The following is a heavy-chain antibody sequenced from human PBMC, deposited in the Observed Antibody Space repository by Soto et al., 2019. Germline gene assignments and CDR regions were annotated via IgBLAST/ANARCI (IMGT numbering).Heavy chain of an antibody. CDR3: AHSDYIRPLDS. V-gene: IGHV2-5*02. Sequence: QITLKESGPTLVKPTQTLTLTCTFSGFSLSTTGVGVGWIRQPPGKALEWLALIYWDVDKRYSPSLKSRLTITKDTSKNQVVLTMTNMDPLDTATYYCAHSDYIRPLDSWGQGTLVTVSS. CDR2: IYWDVDK. CDR1: GFSLSTTGVG. J-gene: IGHJ4*02. D-gene: IGHD4-17*01.